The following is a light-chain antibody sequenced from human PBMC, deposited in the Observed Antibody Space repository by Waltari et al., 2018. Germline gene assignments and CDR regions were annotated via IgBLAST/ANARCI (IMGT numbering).Light chain of an antibody. V-gene: IGLV2-8*01. CDR3: SSYGGNTYHLI. CDR1: SSHAVAYAY. Sequence: QSALTQPPSASGSPGPSVTISCTGTSSHAVAYAYVSWYQQDPGKAPKPMIYEVSKRPSGVPDRFSGSKSGNTASLTVSGLQAEDEADYYCSSYGGNTYHLIFGGGTKLTVL. J-gene: IGLJ2*01. CDR2: EVS.